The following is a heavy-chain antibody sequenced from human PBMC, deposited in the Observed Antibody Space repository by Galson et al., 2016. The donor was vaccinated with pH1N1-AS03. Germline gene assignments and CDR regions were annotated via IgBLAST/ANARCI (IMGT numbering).Heavy chain of an antibody. V-gene: IGHV3-23*01. Sequence: SLRLSCAASGFTFSSFVMSWVRQAPGKGLEWVAAITGSGGTTYYGDSVKGRFTVSRDNSNNTLYLELNSLRAGDTAIYYCAKDLRSKIKVSGFAYWGQGALVTVSS. CDR2: ITGSGGTT. D-gene: IGHD5/OR15-5a*01. CDR1: GFTFSSFV. CDR3: AKDLRSKIKVSGFAY. J-gene: IGHJ4*02.